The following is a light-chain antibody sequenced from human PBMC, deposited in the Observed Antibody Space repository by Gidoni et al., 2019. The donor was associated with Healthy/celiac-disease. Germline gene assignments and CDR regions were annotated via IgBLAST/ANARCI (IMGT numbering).Light chain of an antibody. V-gene: IGKV1-5*03. Sequence: DSQMTQAPSTLSASVGDRGTSTCRPSQIISSWLAWYPHNTGNAPKLLIYKSSRLESGVLSRFSGSGSGTEFTLTLSTLQPDDFATYYCQPYNSSPWTFGQGTKVEIK. CDR2: KSS. CDR3: QPYNSSPWT. J-gene: IGKJ1*01. CDR1: QIISSW.